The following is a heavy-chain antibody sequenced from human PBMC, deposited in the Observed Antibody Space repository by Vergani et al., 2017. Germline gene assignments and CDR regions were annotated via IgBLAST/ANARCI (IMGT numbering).Heavy chain of an antibody. CDR2: ISAYNGNT. CDR3: ASANVEYVSGSYRPTSATDC. D-gene: IGHD3-16*02. J-gene: IGHJ4*02. Sequence: QVQLVQSGAEVKKPGASVKVSCKASGYTFSSYAISWVRQAPGQGLEWMGWISAYNGNTNYAQKLQGRVTMTTDTSTSTAYIALRSLSSDDTSVYYCASANVEYVSGSYRPTSATDCGSQGTLVTVSS. V-gene: IGHV1-18*01. CDR1: GYTFSSYA.